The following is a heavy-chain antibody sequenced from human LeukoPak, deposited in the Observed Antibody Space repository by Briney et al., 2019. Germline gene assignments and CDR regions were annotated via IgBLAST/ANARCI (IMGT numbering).Heavy chain of an antibody. Sequence: GGSLRLSCAASGFTFSSYGMHWVRQAPGKGPEWVAVISYDGSNKYYADSVKGRFTISRDNSKNTLYLQMNSLRAEDTAVYYCAKDPQQLDRYYFDYWGQGTLVTVSS. CDR3: AKDPQQLDRYYFDY. V-gene: IGHV3-30*18. CDR2: ISYDGSNK. J-gene: IGHJ4*02. D-gene: IGHD6-13*01. CDR1: GFTFSSYG.